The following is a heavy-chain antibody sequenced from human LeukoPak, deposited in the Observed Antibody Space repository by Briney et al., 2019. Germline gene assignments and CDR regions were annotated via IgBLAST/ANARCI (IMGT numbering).Heavy chain of an antibody. CDR2: IYTSGST. CDR3: ARELGYCSSTSCYTDAFDI. J-gene: IGHJ3*02. D-gene: IGHD2-2*01. V-gene: IGHV4-4*07. CDR1: GGSICSYY. Sequence: PSGTLSLTCTVSGGSICSYYLSGIRQPAGKGLEWVGRIYTSGSTNYNPSLKSRVTMSVDTSKNQFSLKLSSVTAADTAVYYCARELGYCSSTSCYTDAFDIWGQGTMVTVSS.